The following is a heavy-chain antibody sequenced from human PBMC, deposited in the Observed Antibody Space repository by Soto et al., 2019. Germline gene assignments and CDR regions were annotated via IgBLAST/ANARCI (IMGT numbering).Heavy chain of an antibody. V-gene: IGHV4-59*01. CDR3: AIDGYYGSGSSALDI. D-gene: IGHD3-10*01. Sequence: PSETLSLTCTVSGGSISSYYWSWNRQPPGKGLEWIGYIYYSGSTNYNPSLKSRVTISVDTSKNQFSLKLSSVTAADTAVYYCAIDGYYGSGSSALDIWGQGTTVTVSS. J-gene: IGHJ3*02. CDR1: GGSISSYY. CDR2: IYYSGST.